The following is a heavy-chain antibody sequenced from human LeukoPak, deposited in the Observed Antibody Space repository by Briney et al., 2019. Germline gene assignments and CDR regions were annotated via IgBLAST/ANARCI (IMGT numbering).Heavy chain of an antibody. J-gene: IGHJ4*02. D-gene: IGHD3-16*02. Sequence: SETLSLTCTVSGGSINTYYWSWIRQPPGKGLEWIGYIYYSGSTNYNPSLKSRVTISVDTSKNQFSLKLSSLTAADMAVYYCARRLRSDRGDRRFDYWGQGTLVTVSS. CDR2: IYYSGST. V-gene: IGHV4-59*08. CDR1: GGSINTYY. CDR3: ARRLRSDRGDRRFDY.